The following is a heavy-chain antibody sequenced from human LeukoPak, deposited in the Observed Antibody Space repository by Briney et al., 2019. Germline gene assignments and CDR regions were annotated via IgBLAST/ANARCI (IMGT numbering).Heavy chain of an antibody. V-gene: IGHV3-30*04. D-gene: IGHD3-10*01. CDR3: AREGSTMVRGVLTRNWFDP. J-gene: IGHJ5*02. CDR2: ISYDGSNK. Sequence: GGSLRLSCAASGFTFSSYAMHWVRQAPGKGLEWVAVISYDGSNKYYADSVKGRFTISRDNSKNTLYLQMNSLRAEDTAVYYCAREGSTMVRGVLTRNWFDPWVQGTLVTVSS. CDR1: GFTFSSYA.